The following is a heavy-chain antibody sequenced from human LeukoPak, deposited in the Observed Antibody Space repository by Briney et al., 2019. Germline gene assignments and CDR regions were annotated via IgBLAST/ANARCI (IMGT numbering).Heavy chain of an antibody. D-gene: IGHD3-22*01. V-gene: IGHV3-30*02. CDR2: IRYDGGNK. CDR3: AKDRGTMIEPDDAFDI. Sequence: GGSLRLSCAASSFTFSNYAMHWVRQAPGKGLEWVAIIRYDGGNKYYADSVKGRFTISRDNSKNTLYLQMNSLRAEDTAVYYCAKDRGTMIEPDDAFDIWGQGTMVTVSS. J-gene: IGHJ3*02. CDR1: SFTFSNYA.